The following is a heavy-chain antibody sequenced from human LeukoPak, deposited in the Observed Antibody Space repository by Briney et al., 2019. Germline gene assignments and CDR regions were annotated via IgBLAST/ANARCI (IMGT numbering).Heavy chain of an antibody. CDR3: ARDHNYAFDN. CDR1: GFPFSDYS. Sequence: GGSLRLSCTASGFPFSDYSMNWVRQAPGKGLEWISYIGISSGNTKYADSVKGRFTISADNARNSLYLQMNSLRVEDTAVYYCARDHNYAFDNWGQGTMVFVFS. D-gene: IGHD1-1*01. J-gene: IGHJ4*02. V-gene: IGHV3-48*04. CDR2: IGISSGNT.